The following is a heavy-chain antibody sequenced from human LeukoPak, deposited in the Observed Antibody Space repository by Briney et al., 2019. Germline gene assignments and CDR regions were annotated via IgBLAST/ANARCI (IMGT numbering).Heavy chain of an antibody. D-gene: IGHD5-18*01. CDR3: ARLRGYSYAGDY. J-gene: IGHJ4*02. Sequence: SETLSLTCSVSGGSMTSGAYYWGWLRQPPGKGLGWIGSVYYSGSIHYNPSLKSRVSISSDTSKNQFFLKLISVTAADTAVYYCARLRGYSYAGDYWGQGSLVTVSS. V-gene: IGHV4-39*07. CDR1: GGSMTSGAYY. CDR2: VYYSGSI.